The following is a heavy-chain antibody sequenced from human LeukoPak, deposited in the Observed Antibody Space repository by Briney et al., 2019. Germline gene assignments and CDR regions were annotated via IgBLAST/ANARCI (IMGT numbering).Heavy chain of an antibody. J-gene: IGHJ5*02. CDR2: IKQDGREK. CDR3: ARARQYSSSWFDP. CDR1: GFTFSDYW. Sequence: GGSLRLSCAASGFTFSDYWMSWVRQAPGKGLEWVADIKQDGREKFYVDSGKGRFTISRDNAKNSLYLQINSLRAEDTAVYYCARARQYSSSWFDPWGQGTLVTVSS. V-gene: IGHV3-7*01. D-gene: IGHD6-13*01.